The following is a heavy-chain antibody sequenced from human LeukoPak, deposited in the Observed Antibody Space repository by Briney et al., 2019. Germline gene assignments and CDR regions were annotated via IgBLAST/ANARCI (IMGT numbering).Heavy chain of an antibody. V-gene: IGHV3-48*03. D-gene: IGHD3-22*01. CDR1: GXTFSSYE. CDR3: AREPHDSSGYNEDY. J-gene: IGHJ4*02. Sequence: PGGSLRLSCAASGXTFSSYEMNWVRQAPGKGLEWVSYISSSGSTIYYADSVKGRFTISRDNAKNSLYLQMNSLRAEDTAVYYCAREPHDSSGYNEDYWGQGTLVTVSS. CDR2: ISSSGSTI.